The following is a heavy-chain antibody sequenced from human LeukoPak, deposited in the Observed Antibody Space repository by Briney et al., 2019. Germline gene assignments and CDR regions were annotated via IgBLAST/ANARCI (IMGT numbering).Heavy chain of an antibody. CDR1: GFTFSNAW. CDR2: IKSKTDGGTT. CDR3: TTAGRYCTNGVCHYFDY. Sequence: GGSLRLSCAASGFTFSNAWMSWVRQAPGKGLEWVGRIKSKTDGGTTDYAAPVKGRFTISRDDSKNTLYLQMNSLKTEDTAVYYCTTAGRYCTNGVCHYFDYWGQGTLDTVSS. J-gene: IGHJ4*02. D-gene: IGHD2-8*01. V-gene: IGHV3-15*01.